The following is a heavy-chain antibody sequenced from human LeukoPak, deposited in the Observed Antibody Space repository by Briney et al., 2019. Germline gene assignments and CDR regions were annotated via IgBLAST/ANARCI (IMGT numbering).Heavy chain of an antibody. J-gene: IGHJ4*02. CDR1: GGSIGGHY. Sequence: KPSETLSLTCTVSGGSIGGHYWSWIRQPPGKGLEWIGSIYYSGSTYYNPSLKSRVTISVDTSKNQFSLKLSSVTAADTAVYYCARHSSGWYYFDYWGQGTLVTVSS. D-gene: IGHD6-19*01. V-gene: IGHV4-39*01. CDR2: IYYSGST. CDR3: ARHSSGWYYFDY.